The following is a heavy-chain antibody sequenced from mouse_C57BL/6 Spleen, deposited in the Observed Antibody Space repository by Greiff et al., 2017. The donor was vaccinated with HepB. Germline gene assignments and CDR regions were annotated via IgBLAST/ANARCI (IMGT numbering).Heavy chain of an antibody. J-gene: IGHJ1*03. CDR1: GYAFSSYW. V-gene: IGHV1-80*01. Sequence: VQRVESGAELVKPGASVKISCKASGYAFSSYWMNWVKQRPGKGLEWIGQIYPGDGDTNYNGKFKGKATLTADKSSSTAYMQLSSLTSEDSAVYFCARGGKGWYFDVWGTGTTVTVSS. CDR3: ARGGKGWYFDV. CDR2: IYPGDGDT.